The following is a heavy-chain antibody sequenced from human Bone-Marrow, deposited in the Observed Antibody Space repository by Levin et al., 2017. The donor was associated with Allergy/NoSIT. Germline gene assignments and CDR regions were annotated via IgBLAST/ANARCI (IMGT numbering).Heavy chain of an antibody. V-gene: IGHV3-21*06. Sequence: GESLKISCAASGFTFSRYAMNWVRQAPGKGLEWVSSISDSGTYTYFGESAKGRFTISRDNAKHSVFLQMASLRAEDTGVYYCARDGDGLDVWGQGTTVIVSS. J-gene: IGHJ6*02. CDR2: ISDSGTYT. CDR3: ARDGDGLDV. CDR1: GFTFSRYA.